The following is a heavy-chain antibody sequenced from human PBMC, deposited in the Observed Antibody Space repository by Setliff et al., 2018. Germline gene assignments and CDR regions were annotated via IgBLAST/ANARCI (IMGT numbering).Heavy chain of an antibody. CDR3: ARYCSSGSCYYDAFDV. CDR1: GFTVSSNY. D-gene: IGHD2-15*01. J-gene: IGHJ3*01. CDR2: IYSGDSGGST. V-gene: IGHV3-53*01. Sequence: PGGSLRLSCAASGFTVSSNYMSWVRQAPGKGLEWVSVIYSGDSGGSTYYADSVKGRFTISRDNSMNTLYLQMHGLRAEDTAVYYCARYCSSGSCYYDAFDVWGQGTMVTVSS.